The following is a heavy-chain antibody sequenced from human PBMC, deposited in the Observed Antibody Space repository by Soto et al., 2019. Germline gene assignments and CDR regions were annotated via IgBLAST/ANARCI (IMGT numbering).Heavy chain of an antibody. D-gene: IGHD1-26*01. J-gene: IGHJ4*02. CDR1: GGTFSSYT. CDR2: IIPILGIA. Sequence: QVQLVQSGAEVKKPGSSVKVSCKASGGTFSSYTISWVRQAPGQGLEWMGRIIPILGIANYAQKFQGRVTITADQATSTAYREIGSLRSKNTDVYYSPSPRYSGSSYYLDFLGQGTLVTVSS. V-gene: IGHV1-69*02. CDR3: PSPRYSGSSYYLDF.